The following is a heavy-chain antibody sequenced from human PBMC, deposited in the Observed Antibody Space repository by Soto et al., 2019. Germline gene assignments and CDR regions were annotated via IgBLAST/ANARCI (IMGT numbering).Heavy chain of an antibody. J-gene: IGHJ6*02. CDR2: ISYDGSNK. CDR1: GFTFSSYG. CDR3: AKDQVAPILADYYYYYGMDV. V-gene: IGHV3-30*18. Sequence: HPGGSLRLSCAASGFTFSSYGMRWVRQAPGKGLEWVAVISYDGSNKYYADSVKGRFTISRDNSKNTLYLQMNSLRAEDTAVYYCAKDQVAPILADYYYYYGMDVWGQGTTVTVSS. D-gene: IGHD5-12*01.